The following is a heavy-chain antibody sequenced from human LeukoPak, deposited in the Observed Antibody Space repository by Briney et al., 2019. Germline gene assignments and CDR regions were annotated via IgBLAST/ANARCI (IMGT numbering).Heavy chain of an antibody. CDR3: ARVRSSWQKHAFDI. Sequence: EASVKVSCKASGYTFTGYYMHWVRQAPGQGLEWMGWTNPNSGGTNYAQKFQGRVTMTRDTSISTAYMELSRLRSDDTAVYYCARVRSSWQKHAFDIWGQGTMVTVSS. CDR2: TNPNSGGT. CDR1: GYTFTGYY. D-gene: IGHD6-13*01. V-gene: IGHV1-2*02. J-gene: IGHJ3*02.